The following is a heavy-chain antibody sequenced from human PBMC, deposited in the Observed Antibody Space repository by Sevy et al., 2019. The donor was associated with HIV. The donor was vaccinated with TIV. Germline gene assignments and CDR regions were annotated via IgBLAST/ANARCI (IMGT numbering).Heavy chain of an antibody. V-gene: IGHV3-23*01. D-gene: IGHD3-22*01. CDR2: ISGIGSST. Sequence: GGSLRLSCAASGFTFNTHAMNWVRQAPGKGLEWVSVISGIGSSTYYADSVKGRFTISRDNSKNTLYLQRKSLRADDTAVYYCAKALNPALESMIEVIFRSLKGFDVWGQGTMVTVSS. CDR1: GFTFNTHA. CDR3: AKALNPALESMIEVIFRSLKGFDV. J-gene: IGHJ3*01.